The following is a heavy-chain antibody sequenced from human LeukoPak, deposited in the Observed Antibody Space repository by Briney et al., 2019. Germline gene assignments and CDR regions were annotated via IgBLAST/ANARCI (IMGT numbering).Heavy chain of an antibody. Sequence: ASAKVSCKASGYTFTDYYIHWVRQAPGQGLEWMGWINPYSGGTNYAEKFQGRVTMTRDTSISTAYMELSRLRSDDTAVYYCARIYCSSTSCYLLDYWGQGTLVTVSS. D-gene: IGHD2-2*01. CDR3: ARIYCSSTSCYLLDY. J-gene: IGHJ4*02. CDR1: GYTFTDYY. CDR2: INPYSGGT. V-gene: IGHV1-2*02.